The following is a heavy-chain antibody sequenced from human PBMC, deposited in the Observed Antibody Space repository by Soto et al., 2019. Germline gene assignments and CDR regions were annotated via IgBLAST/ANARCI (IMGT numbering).Heavy chain of an antibody. CDR1: GFTFSSYA. V-gene: IGHV3-23*01. Sequence: EVQLLESGGGLVQPGGSLRLSCAASGFTFSSYAMSWVHQAPGKGLEWVSAISGSGGSTYYADSVKGRFTISRDNSKNTLYLQMNSLRAEDTAVYYCAKGGSSGWQSYLFDYWGQGTLVTVSS. CDR3: AKGGSSGWQSYLFDY. CDR2: ISGSGGST. J-gene: IGHJ4*02. D-gene: IGHD6-19*01.